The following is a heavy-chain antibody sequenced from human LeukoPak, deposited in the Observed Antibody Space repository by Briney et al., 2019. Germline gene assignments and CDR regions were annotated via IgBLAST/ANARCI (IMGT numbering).Heavy chain of an antibody. V-gene: IGHV3-74*01. Sequence: GGSLRLSCAASGLTFSSYWMHWVRQAPGKGLVWVSGINSDGSSTTYADSVKGRFTISRDNSKNTLYLQMNSLRAEDTAVYFCARAGTGVSGVVDYWGQGTLVTVSS. CDR2: INSDGSST. J-gene: IGHJ4*02. D-gene: IGHD2-15*01. CDR1: GLTFSSYW. CDR3: ARAGTGVSGVVDY.